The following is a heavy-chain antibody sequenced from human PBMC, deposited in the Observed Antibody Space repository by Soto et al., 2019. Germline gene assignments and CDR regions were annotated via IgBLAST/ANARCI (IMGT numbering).Heavy chain of an antibody. D-gene: IGHD6-25*01. CDR3: AREVQGAATIDY. CDR1: GFTFSSYS. Sequence: GGSLRLSCAASGFTFSSYSMNWVRQAPGKGLEWVSSISRSSGYIYYAESVKGRFTISRDNAKNSLYLQMNSLRAEDTAVYYCAREVQGAATIDYWGQGTLVTVSS. J-gene: IGHJ4*02. V-gene: IGHV3-21*01. CDR2: ISRSSGYI.